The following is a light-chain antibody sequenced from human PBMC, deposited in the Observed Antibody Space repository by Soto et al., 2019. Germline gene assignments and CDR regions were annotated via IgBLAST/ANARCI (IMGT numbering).Light chain of an antibody. J-gene: IGKJ1*01. CDR2: GAS. CDR3: QQYYNPPWT. V-gene: IGKV3-15*01. Sequence: EIVLTQSPATLSVSQGERATLSCRASQSVTNNLAWYQQKPGQAPRLLIYGASSRATGIPARFSGSGSGTDFTLIISSLQAEDVAVYFCQQYYNPPWTFGQRTIVDI. CDR1: QSVTNN.